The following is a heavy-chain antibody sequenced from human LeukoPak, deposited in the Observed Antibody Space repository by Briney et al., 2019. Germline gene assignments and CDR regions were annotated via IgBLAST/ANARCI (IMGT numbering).Heavy chain of an antibody. V-gene: IGHV1-69*04. D-gene: IGHD5-24*01. J-gene: IGHJ6*02. Sequence: ASVKVSCKASGGTFSSYAISWVRQAPGQGLEWMGRIIPILGIANYAQKFQGRVTITADKSTSTAYMELSSLRSEDTAVYYCARSREMATIIWYYGMDVWGQGTTVTVSS. CDR2: IIPILGIA. CDR1: GGTFSSYA. CDR3: ARSREMATIIWYYGMDV.